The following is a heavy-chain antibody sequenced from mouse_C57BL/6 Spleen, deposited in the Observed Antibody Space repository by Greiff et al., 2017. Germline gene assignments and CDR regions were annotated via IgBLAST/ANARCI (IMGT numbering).Heavy chain of an antibody. CDR1: GYTFTSYW. CDR2: IDPSDSYT. CDR3: ARGSTVVDY. D-gene: IGHD1-1*01. Sequence: VQLQQPGAELVMPGASVKLSCKASGYTFTSYWMHWVKQRPGQGLEWIGEIDPSDSYTNYNQKFKGKSTLTVDKSSSTAYMQLSSLTSEDSAVYYCARGSTVVDYWGKGTTRTGSS. V-gene: IGHV1-69*01. J-gene: IGHJ2*01.